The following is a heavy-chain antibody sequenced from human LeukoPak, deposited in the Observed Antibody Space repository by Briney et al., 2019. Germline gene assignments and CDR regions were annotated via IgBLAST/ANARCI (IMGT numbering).Heavy chain of an antibody. J-gene: IGHJ3*02. CDR3: ARVSVGYYDSSGYYRQNAFDI. D-gene: IGHD3-22*01. CDR1: GGSISSYY. V-gene: IGHV4-4*07. CDR2: IYTSGST. Sequence: SETLSLTCTVSGGSISSYYWSWIRQPAGKGLEWIGRIYTSGSTNYNPSLKSRVTMSVDTSKNQFSLKLSSVTAADTAVYYCARVSVGYYDSSGYYRQNAFDIWGQGTMVNVSS.